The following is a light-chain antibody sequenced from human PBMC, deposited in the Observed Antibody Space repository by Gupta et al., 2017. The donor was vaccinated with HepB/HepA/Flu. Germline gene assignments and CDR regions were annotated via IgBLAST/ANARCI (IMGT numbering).Light chain of an antibody. CDR1: QSISSY. CDR3: QHSYSTRT. Sequence: DSQMTQSPSSLSASVGDRVTIICRASQSISSYLNWYQQKPGQAPKLLIYAASRWQSGVPSRFSGSGDVKDFTLTSSRRQDEDFEAYYFQHSYSTRTFGQGTKVEIK. J-gene: IGKJ1*01. CDR2: AAS. V-gene: IGKV1-39*01.